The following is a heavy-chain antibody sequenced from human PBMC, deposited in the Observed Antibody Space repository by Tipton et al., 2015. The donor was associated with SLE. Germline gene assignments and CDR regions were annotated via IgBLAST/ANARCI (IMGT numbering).Heavy chain of an antibody. CDR3: AREFRAVLDY. Sequence: TLSLTCTVSGGSISSGGYYWSWIRQPPGKGLEWIGYIYYSGSTNYNPSLKSRVTISVDTSKNQFSLKLSSVTAADTAVYYCAREFRAVLDYWGQGTLVTVSS. D-gene: IGHD6-19*01. J-gene: IGHJ4*02. V-gene: IGHV4-61*08. CDR2: IYYSGST. CDR1: GGSISSGGYY.